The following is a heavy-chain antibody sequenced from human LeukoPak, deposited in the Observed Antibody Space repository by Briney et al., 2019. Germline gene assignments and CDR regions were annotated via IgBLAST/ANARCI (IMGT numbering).Heavy chain of an antibody. CDR3: ARGGSGSYYCDY. D-gene: IGHD3-10*01. CDR1: GGTFSSYA. CDR2: IIPILGIA. V-gene: IGHV1-69*04. J-gene: IGHJ4*02. Sequence: SVKVSCKASGGTFSSYAISWVRQAPGQGLEWMGRIIPILGIANYAQKFQGRVTITADKSTSTAYMELSSLRSEDTAVYYCARGGSGSYYCDYWGQGTLVTVSS.